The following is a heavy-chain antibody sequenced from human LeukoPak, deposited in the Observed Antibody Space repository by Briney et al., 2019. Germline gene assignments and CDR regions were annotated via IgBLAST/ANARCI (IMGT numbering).Heavy chain of an antibody. CDR3: AREYEFWSGYYRPLGY. CDR1: GLTFSSYA. J-gene: IGHJ4*02. V-gene: IGHV3-30-3*01. D-gene: IGHD3-3*01. Sequence: GGSLRLSCTASGLTFSSYAMHWVRQAPGKGLEWVAVISYDGSNKDYADFVKGRFTISRDNSKNTLYLQMNSLRVEDTAVYYCAREYEFWSGYYRPLGYWGQGILVTVSS. CDR2: ISYDGSNK.